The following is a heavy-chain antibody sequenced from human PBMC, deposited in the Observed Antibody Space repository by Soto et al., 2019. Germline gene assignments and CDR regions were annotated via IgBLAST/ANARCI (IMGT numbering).Heavy chain of an antibody. CDR3: AKDAPEYSSGWCDDAFVI. V-gene: IGHV3-23*01. J-gene: IGHJ3*02. CDR1: GFTFSSYA. D-gene: IGHD6-19*01. Sequence: EVQLLESGGGLVQPGGSLRLSCAASGFTFSSYAMSWVRQAPGKGLEWVSAISGSGGSTYYADSVKGRFTISRDNSKNTLYLQMNSLRAEDTAVYYCAKDAPEYSSGWCDDAFVIWGQGTMVTVSS. CDR2: ISGSGGST.